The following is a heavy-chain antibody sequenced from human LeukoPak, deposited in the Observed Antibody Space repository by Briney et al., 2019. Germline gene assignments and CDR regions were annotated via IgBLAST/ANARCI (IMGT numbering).Heavy chain of an antibody. CDR1: GYSFTSYW. Sequence: GESLKISCKGSGYSFTSYWIGWVRQMPGKGLEWMGIIYPGDSDTRYSPSFQGQVTISADKSISTAYLQWSSLKASDTAMYYCARTRPLRQLAPNWFDPWGQGTLVTVSS. V-gene: IGHV5-51*01. J-gene: IGHJ5*02. D-gene: IGHD6-6*01. CDR3: ARTRPLRQLAPNWFDP. CDR2: IYPGDSDT.